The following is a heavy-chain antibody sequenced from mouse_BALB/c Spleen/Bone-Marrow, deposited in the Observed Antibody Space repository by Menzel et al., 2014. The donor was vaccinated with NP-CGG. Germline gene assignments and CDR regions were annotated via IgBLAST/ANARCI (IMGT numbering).Heavy chain of an antibody. CDR3: ARDSLLRSLYAMDY. J-gene: IGHJ4*01. CDR2: INSNGGRT. D-gene: IGHD1-2*01. Sequence: VQLKQSGGGLVQPGGSLKLSCAASGFTFSGYGMSWVRQTPDKRLELVATINSNGGRTYYPDSVKGRFTISRDNAKNTLYLQMSSLKSEDTAMYYCARDSLLRSLYAMDYWGQGTSVTVSS. CDR1: GFTFSGYG. V-gene: IGHV5-6-3*01.